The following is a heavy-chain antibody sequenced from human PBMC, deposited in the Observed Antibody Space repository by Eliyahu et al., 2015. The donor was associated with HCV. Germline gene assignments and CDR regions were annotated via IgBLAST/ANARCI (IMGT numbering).Heavy chain of an antibody. CDR3: AKTHGSGSYIRFDP. V-gene: IGHV3-23*01. CDR2: ISGSGGST. Sequence: EVQLLESGGGLVQPGGSLRLXCAASGFTFSSYAMSWVRQAPGKGXEGVSAISGSGGSTYYADSVKGRFTISRDNSKNTLYLQMNSLRAEDTAVYYCAKTHGSGSYIRFDPWGQGTLVTVSS. J-gene: IGHJ5*02. D-gene: IGHD3-10*01. CDR1: GFTFSSYA.